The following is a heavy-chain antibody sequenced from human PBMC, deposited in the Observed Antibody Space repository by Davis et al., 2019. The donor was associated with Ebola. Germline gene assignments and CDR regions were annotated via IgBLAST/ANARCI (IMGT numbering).Heavy chain of an antibody. CDR2: IYSGGST. V-gene: IGHV3-66*01. Sequence: GESLKISCAASGFTVSSNYMSWVRQAPGKGLEWVSVIYSGGSTYYADSVKGRFTISRDNAKNSLYLQMNSLRAEDTAVYYCARGAAGFDYWGQGTLVTVSS. CDR1: GFTVSSNY. J-gene: IGHJ4*02. CDR3: ARGAAGFDY. D-gene: IGHD6-13*01.